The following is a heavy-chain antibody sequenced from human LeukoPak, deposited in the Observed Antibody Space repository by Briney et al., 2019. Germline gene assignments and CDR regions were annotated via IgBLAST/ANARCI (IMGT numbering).Heavy chain of an antibody. V-gene: IGHV3-74*01. J-gene: IGHJ3*02. Sequence: PGGSLRLSCAASGFTFSHFWIHWVRQAPGKGLVWVSRINSDGSDTIYADSVKGRFTSSRDNAKNIPYLQMNNLRAEDTAVYYCARMTTVTTEGIWGQGTMVTVSS. D-gene: IGHD4-17*01. CDR2: INSDGSDT. CDR1: GFTFSHFW. CDR3: ARMTTVTTEGI.